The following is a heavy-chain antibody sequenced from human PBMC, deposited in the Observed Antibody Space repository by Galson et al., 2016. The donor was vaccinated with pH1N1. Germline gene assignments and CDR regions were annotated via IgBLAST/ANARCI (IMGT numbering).Heavy chain of an antibody. CDR3: AREAQKFYYGSGALDP. Sequence: LSLTCTVSGDFISSGGYSWSWIRQPPGKGLEWIGYIYHSGRAHYNPSLKSRVSISVDTSKNQFSLHLTSVTAADTAVYFCAREAQKFYYGSGALDPWGQGILVTVSS. V-gene: IGHV4-30-2*01. CDR2: IYHSGRA. D-gene: IGHD3-10*01. J-gene: IGHJ5*02. CDR1: GDFISSGGYS.